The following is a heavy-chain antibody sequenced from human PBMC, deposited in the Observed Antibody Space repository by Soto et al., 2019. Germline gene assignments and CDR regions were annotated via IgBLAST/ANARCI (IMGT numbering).Heavy chain of an antibody. Sequence: QVQLVQSGAEVKKPGSSVKVSCKASGGTFSSYTISWVRQAPGQGIEWMGRIIPILGIANYAQKLPGRVTITANKSTSTAYMELSSLSSEDTAVYYCARSGRDCSSTSCGPFYYMDVWGKGTTVTVSS. CDR2: IIPILGIA. CDR1: GGTFSSYT. V-gene: IGHV1-69*02. CDR3: ARSGRDCSSTSCGPFYYMDV. D-gene: IGHD2-2*01. J-gene: IGHJ6*03.